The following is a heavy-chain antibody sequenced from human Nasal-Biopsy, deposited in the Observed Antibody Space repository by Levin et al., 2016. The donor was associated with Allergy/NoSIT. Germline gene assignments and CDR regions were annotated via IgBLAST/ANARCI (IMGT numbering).Heavy chain of an antibody. CDR3: ATVGGRFGTTGDGFDM. V-gene: IGHV5-51*01. CDR2: VDAGNSNT. D-gene: IGHD1-1*01. J-gene: IGHJ3*02. Sequence: GESLKISCKGSTYRFTNYWIAWVRQMPGKGLEWMGIVDAGNSNTRYRPSFLGQVVLSADKSTNTAYLQWGSLKASDTAIYYCATVGGRFGTTGDGFDMWGQGTLVTVSS. CDR1: TYRFTNYW.